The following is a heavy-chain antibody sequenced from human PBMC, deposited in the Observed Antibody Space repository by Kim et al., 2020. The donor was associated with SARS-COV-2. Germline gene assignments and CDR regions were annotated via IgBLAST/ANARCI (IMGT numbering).Heavy chain of an antibody. V-gene: IGHV4-34*01. D-gene: IGHD3-10*01. CDR2: INHSGST. CDR3: ARGRGHYYGSGSSPMGYYYYGMDV. CDR1: GGSFSGYY. Sequence: SETLSLTCAVYGGSFSGYYWSWIRQPPGKGLEWIGEINHSGSTNYNPSLKSRVTISVDTSKNQFSLKLSSVTAADTAVYYCARGRGHYYGSGSSPMGYYYYGMDVWGQGTTVTVSS. J-gene: IGHJ6*02.